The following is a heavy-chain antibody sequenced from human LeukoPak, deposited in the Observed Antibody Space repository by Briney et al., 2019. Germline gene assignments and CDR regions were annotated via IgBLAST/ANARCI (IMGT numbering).Heavy chain of an antibody. J-gene: IGHJ4*02. V-gene: IGHV3-23*01. Sequence: GGSLRLSCAASGFTFNNYAMTWVRQAPGKGLEWVSVINGGGSSYYADSVKGRFTVSRDNSKNTLYLQMNSLRAEDTAVYYCARIHFVEMATLLVDYWGQGTLVTVSS. D-gene: IGHD5-24*01. CDR1: GFTFNNYA. CDR2: INGGGSS. CDR3: ARIHFVEMATLLVDY.